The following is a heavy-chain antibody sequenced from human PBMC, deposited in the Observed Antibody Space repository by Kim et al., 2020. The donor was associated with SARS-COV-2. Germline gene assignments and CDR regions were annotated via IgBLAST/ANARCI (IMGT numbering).Heavy chain of an antibody. J-gene: IGHJ3*02. V-gene: IGHV6-1*01. CDR3: ARDTPGQKAYDI. Sequence: DYAASVKSRITIDADTSKNQFSLQLNSVSPEDTAVYYCARDTPGQKAYDIWGQGTMVTVSS.